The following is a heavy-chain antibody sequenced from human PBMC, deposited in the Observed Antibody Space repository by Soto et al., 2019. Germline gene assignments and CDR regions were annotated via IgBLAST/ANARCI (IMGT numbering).Heavy chain of an antibody. Sequence: GGSLRLSCAASGFTFSSYWMSWVRQAPGKGLEWVANIKQNGREKYHVDSAKGRFTISSDNAKNSLDLQMNSLGAEDTAVYYCARAFRRGDFSYYYYYGMDVWGQGTTVTVSS. CDR2: IKQNGREK. CDR1: GFTFSSYW. CDR3: ARAFRRGDFSYYYYYGMDV. V-gene: IGHV3-7*01. J-gene: IGHJ6*02. D-gene: IGHD3-3*01.